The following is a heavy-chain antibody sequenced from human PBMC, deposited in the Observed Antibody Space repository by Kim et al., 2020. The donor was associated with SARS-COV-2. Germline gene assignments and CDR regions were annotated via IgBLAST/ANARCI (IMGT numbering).Heavy chain of an antibody. J-gene: IGHJ3*02. V-gene: IGHV3-11*06. D-gene: IGHD2-2*01. CDR3: ARDPLRVVVPAASAFDI. Sequence: VKGRFTISRDNAKNSLHLQMNSLRAEDTAVYYCARDPLRVVVPAASAFDIWGQGTMVTVSS.